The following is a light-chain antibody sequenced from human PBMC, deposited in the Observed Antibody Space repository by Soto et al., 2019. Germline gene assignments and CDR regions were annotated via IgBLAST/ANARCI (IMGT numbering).Light chain of an antibody. CDR1: QTVSNNY. CDR2: GSS. Sequence: EVVLTQSPGTLSLSPGERATLSCRASQTVSNNYLAWYQQKPGQAPRLLIFGSSDRATGIPDRFSGSGSGTEFTLTISILEPEDFAVYYCQQYGSSPPYTFGQGTKLEIK. CDR3: QQYGSSPPYT. V-gene: IGKV3-20*01. J-gene: IGKJ2*01.